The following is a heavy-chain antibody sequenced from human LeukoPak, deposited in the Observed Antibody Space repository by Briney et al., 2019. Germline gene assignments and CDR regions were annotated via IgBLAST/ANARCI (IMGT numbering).Heavy chain of an antibody. Sequence: PGGSLRLSCAVSGFTFSSYAMSWVRQAPGKGLEWVSAISGSGGSTYYADSVKGRFTISRDNSKNTLYLQMNSLSANDTAVYYCARGGSSRNDYWGQGTLVIVSS. D-gene: IGHD3-10*01. CDR3: ARGGSSRNDY. V-gene: IGHV3-23*01. CDR2: ISGSGGST. CDR1: GFTFSSYA. J-gene: IGHJ4*02.